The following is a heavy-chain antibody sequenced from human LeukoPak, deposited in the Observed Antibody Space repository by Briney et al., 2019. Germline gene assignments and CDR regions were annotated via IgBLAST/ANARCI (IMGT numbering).Heavy chain of an antibody. D-gene: IGHD1-20*01. Sequence: GGSLRLSCAASGFTFSSYGMHWVRQAPGKGLEWVGRIKSKTDGGTTDYAAPVKGRFTISRDDSKNTLYLQMNSLRAEDTAVYYCARLLVYNSGGEAFDHWGQGTLVTVSS. V-gene: IGHV3-15*01. CDR1: GFTFSSYG. CDR2: IKSKTDGGTT. CDR3: ARLLVYNSGGEAFDH. J-gene: IGHJ4*02.